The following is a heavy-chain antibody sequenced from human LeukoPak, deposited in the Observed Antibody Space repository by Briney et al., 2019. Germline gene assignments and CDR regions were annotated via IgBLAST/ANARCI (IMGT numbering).Heavy chain of an antibody. CDR3: ARGAWQWLVLRADAEFDY. J-gene: IGHJ4*02. D-gene: IGHD6-19*01. CDR1: GYTFTGYC. CDR2: INPNSGGT. Sequence: ASVKVSCKASGYTFTGYCMHWVRQAPGQGLEWMGRINPNSGGTNYAQKFQGRVTMTRDTSISTAYMELSRLRSDDTAVYYCARGAWQWLVLRADAEFDYWGQGTLVTVSS. V-gene: IGHV1-2*06.